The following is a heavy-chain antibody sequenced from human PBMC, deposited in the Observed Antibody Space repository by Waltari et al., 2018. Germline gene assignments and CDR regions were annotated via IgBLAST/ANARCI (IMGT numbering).Heavy chain of an antibody. D-gene: IGHD6-13*01. CDR1: GFTVSSNY. V-gene: IGHV3-53*04. Sequence: EGQLVESGGGLVQPGGSLRPSCAASGFTVSSNYMSWVRQAPGKGLEWVSVIYSGGSTYYADSVKGRFTISRHNSKNTLYLQMNSLRAEDTAVYYCARFRSGIAAAGMEAFDIWGQGTMVTVSS. J-gene: IGHJ3*02. CDR2: IYSGGST. CDR3: ARFRSGIAAAGMEAFDI.